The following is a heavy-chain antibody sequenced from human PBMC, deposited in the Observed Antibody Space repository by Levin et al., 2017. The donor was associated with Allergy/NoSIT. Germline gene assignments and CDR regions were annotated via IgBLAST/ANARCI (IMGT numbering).Heavy chain of an antibody. CDR1: GGSISSSSYY. CDR2: IFYSGST. D-gene: IGHD3/OR15-3a*01. V-gene: IGHV4-39*01. J-gene: IGHJ4*02. CDR3: ARHSGTGYSPFDY. Sequence: KSSETLSLTCTVSGGSISSSSYYWGWIRQPPGKGLEWIGSIFYSGSTYHNPSLKSRVTISVDTSKNQFSLKLTSVTAADTAVYYCARHSGTGYSPFDYWGQGTLVTVSS.